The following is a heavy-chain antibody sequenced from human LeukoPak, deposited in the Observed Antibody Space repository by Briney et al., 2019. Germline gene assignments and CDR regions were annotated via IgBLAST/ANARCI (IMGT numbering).Heavy chain of an antibody. V-gene: IGHV1-8*03. CDR1: GGTLSSYA. D-gene: IGHD1-26*01. Sequence: ASVKVSCKASGGTLSSYAISWVRQATGQGLEWMGWMNPNSGNTGYAQKFQGRVTITRNTSISTAYMELSSLRSEDTAVYYCARGHNSGSYYDFYYYYYMDVWGKGTTVTVSS. CDR2: MNPNSGNT. J-gene: IGHJ6*03. CDR3: ARGHNSGSYYDFYYYYYMDV.